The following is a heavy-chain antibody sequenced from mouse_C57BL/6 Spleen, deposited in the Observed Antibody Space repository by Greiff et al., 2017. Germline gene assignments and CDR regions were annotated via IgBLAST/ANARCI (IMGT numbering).Heavy chain of an antibody. CDR3: ARNHYGSSYGFAY. J-gene: IGHJ3*01. V-gene: IGHV1-54*01. Sequence: VKLLESGAELVRPGTSVKVSCKASGYAFTNYLIEWVKQRPGQGLEWIGVINPGSGGTNYNEKFKGKATLTADKSSSTAYMQLSSLTSEDSAVYFCARNHYGSSYGFAYWGQGTLVTVSA. CDR2: INPGSGGT. D-gene: IGHD1-1*01. CDR1: GYAFTNYL.